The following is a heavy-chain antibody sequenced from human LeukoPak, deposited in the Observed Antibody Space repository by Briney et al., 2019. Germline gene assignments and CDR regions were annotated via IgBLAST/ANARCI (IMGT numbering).Heavy chain of an antibody. CDR2: ISGSGGSP. V-gene: IGHV3-23*01. CDR1: GFTFSTYA. Sequence: PGGSLRPSCAASGFTFSTYAMSWVRQAPGKGLEWVSVISGSGGSPYFADSVKGRFTISRDNSKNTLYLQMNSLRAEDTAVYYCAKLRSVTMVRGPSLENWGQGTLVAVSS. CDR3: AKLRSVTMVRGPSLEN. D-gene: IGHD3-10*01. J-gene: IGHJ4*02.